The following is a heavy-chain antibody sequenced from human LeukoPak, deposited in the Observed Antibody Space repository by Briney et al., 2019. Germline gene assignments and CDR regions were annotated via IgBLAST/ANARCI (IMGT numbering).Heavy chain of an antibody. Sequence: SETLSLTCAVYGGSFSGYYWSWIRQPPGKGLEWIGEINHSGSTNYNPSLESRVAISVDTSKNQFSLKLSSVTAADTAVYYCARRPAALSTDYWGQGTLVTVSS. V-gene: IGHV4-34*01. CDR1: GGSFSGYY. CDR3: ARRPAALSTDY. CDR2: INHSGST. J-gene: IGHJ4*02. D-gene: IGHD2-2*01.